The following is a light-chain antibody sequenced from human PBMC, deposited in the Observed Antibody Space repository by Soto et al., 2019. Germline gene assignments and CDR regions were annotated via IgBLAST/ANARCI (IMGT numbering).Light chain of an antibody. J-gene: IGKJ4*01. CDR2: DAF. CDR3: QQRNNWVT. Sequence: EVVLTQSPVTLSLSPGERATLSCRASQNINNYLAWYQQKPGQPPRLLIHDAFNRATGIPPRFSGSGSGTDFILTISSLEPEDFGVYYCQQRNNWVTFGGGTKVEIK. V-gene: IGKV3-11*01. CDR1: QNINNY.